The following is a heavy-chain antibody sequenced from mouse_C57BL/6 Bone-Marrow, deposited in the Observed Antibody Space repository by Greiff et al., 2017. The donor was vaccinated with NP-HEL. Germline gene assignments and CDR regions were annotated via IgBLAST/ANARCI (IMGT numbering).Heavy chain of an antibody. CDR2: INPYNGGT. CDR3: ARGTTVVATFHWYFDV. V-gene: IGHV1-19*01. Sequence: EVQLQQSGPVLVKPGASVKMSCKASGYTFTDYYMNWVKQSHGKSLEWIGVINPYNGGTSYNQKFKGKATLTVDKSSSTAYMELNSLTSEDSAVYYCARGTTVVATFHWYFDVWGTGTTVTVSS. J-gene: IGHJ1*03. D-gene: IGHD1-1*01. CDR1: GYTFTDYY.